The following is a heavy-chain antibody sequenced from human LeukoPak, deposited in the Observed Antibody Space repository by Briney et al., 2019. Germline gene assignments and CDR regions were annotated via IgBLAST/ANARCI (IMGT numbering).Heavy chain of an antibody. CDR1: GYTFTNYH. D-gene: IGHD3-3*01. CDR3: ARADYDFWSGYAPVGWFDT. Sequence: ASVKVSCKASGYTFTNYHMNWVQQAPGQGLEWMGIINPSGGSTSYAQKFQGRVTMTRDMSTSTVYMELSSLRSEDTAVYYCARADYDFWSGYAPVGWFDTWGQGTLVTVSS. J-gene: IGHJ5*02. CDR2: INPSGGST. V-gene: IGHV1-46*01.